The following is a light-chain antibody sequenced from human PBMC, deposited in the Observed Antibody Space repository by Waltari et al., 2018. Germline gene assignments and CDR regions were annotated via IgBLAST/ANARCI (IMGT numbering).Light chain of an antibody. CDR2: WAS. V-gene: IGKV4-1*01. Sequence: DIVMTQSPDSLAVSLGERATINCKSSQIVLYSSNNKNYLAWYQQRPGQPPKLLIYWASTRESGVPDRFSGSGSGTDFTLIISSLQAEDVAVYYCQQYYSDPWTFGQGTKVEIK. CDR1: QIVLYSSNNKNY. J-gene: IGKJ1*01. CDR3: QQYYSDPWT.